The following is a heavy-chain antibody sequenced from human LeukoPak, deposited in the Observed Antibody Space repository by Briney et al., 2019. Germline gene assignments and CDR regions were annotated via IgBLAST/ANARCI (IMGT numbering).Heavy chain of an antibody. V-gene: IGHV1-2*02. CDR1: GYTFTVYY. CDR3: EGDRGYPYSFDY. D-gene: IGHD3-16*02. J-gene: IGHJ4*02. Sequence: ASVKVSCKASGYTFTVYYMHWVRQASGQGLEYMGWINPNSGGTNYAQKFQGRVTMTRDTSITTAYMELSRLTSDDTAVCYCEGDRGYPYSFDYWGQGTMVTVSS. CDR2: INPNSGGT.